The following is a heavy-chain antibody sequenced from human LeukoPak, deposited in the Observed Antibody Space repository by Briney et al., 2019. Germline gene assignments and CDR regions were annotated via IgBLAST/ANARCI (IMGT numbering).Heavy chain of an antibody. D-gene: IGHD3-16*01. J-gene: IGHJ3*02. CDR3: ARDWGNKAFDI. Sequence: ASVKVSCKAFGYRFNYFMHWVRQAPGQGLEWMGWINPTSGATNYAQKFQGRVILTRDTSISTAYMELNSLRSDDTAVYYCARDWGNKAFDIWGQGTMVTVSS. CDR1: GYRFNYF. V-gene: IGHV1-2*02. CDR2: INPTSGAT.